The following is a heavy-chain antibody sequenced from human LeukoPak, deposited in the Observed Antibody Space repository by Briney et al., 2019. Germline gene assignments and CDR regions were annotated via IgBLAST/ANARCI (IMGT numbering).Heavy chain of an antibody. CDR1: GFTFSSYA. V-gene: IGHV3-23*01. J-gene: IGHJ4*02. CDR3: AKDIFEYSSSFPDY. CDR2: ISGSGGST. D-gene: IGHD6-6*01. Sequence: GGSLRLSCAASGFTFSSYAMSWVRQAPGKGLEWVSAISGSGGSTYYADSVKGRFTISRDNSKNTLYLQMNSLRAEDTALYYCAKDIFEYSSSFPDYWGQGTLVTVSS.